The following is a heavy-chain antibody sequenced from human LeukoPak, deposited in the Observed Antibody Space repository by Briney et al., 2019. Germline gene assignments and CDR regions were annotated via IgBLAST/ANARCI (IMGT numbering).Heavy chain of an antibody. V-gene: IGHV4-34*01. J-gene: IGHJ5*02. CDR2: IYYSGST. CDR1: GGSFSGYY. D-gene: IGHD1-26*01. Sequence: PSETLSLTCAVYGGSFSGYYWSWIRQPPGKGLEWIGSIYYSGSTYYDPSLKSRVTISVDTSKNQFSLKLSSVTAADTAVYYCARAIVGATRGFDPWGQGTLVTVPS. CDR3: ARAIVGATRGFDP.